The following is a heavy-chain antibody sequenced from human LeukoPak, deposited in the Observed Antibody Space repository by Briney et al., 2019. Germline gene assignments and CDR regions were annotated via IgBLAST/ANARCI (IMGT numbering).Heavy chain of an antibody. CDR3: ASLSRLAAHY. Sequence: SVTVSCKGSGGTFSSNAMSWVRQAPGQGLEWMGGIIPIFGTANYAQKFQGRVTITADESTSTAYMELSSLRSEDTAVYYCASLSRLAAHYWGQGTLVTVSS. D-gene: IGHD6-6*01. CDR2: IIPIFGTA. J-gene: IGHJ4*02. CDR1: GGTFSSNA. V-gene: IGHV1-69*13.